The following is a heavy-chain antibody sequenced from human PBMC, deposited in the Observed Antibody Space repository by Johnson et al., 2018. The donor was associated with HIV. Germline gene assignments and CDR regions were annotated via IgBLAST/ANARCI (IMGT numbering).Heavy chain of an antibody. J-gene: IGHJ3*02. V-gene: IGHV3-20*04. CDR3: ARRDNDAFDI. CDR2: INWNGGST. CDR1: GFAFSSYA. Sequence: EQLVESGGGVVQPGTSLRLSCTASGFAFSSYALHWVRQAPGKGLEWVSGINWNGGSTGYADSVKGRFTISRDNAKNSLYLQMNSLRAEDMAVYYCARRDNDAFDIWGQGTMVTVSS.